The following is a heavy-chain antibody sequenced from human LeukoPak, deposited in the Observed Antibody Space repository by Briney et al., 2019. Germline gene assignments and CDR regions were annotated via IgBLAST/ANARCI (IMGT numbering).Heavy chain of an antibody. CDR2: INPNSGGT. V-gene: IGHV1-2*02. CDR1: GYTFTRYY. Sequence: ASVKVSCKASGYTFTRYYMHWVRQAPGQGLEWMGWINPNSGGTNYAQKFQGRVTMTRDTSSSTAYMELSRLRSDDTAVYYCARGRIAAAGTWWFDPWGQGTLVTVSS. J-gene: IGHJ5*02. D-gene: IGHD6-13*01. CDR3: ARGRIAAAGTWWFDP.